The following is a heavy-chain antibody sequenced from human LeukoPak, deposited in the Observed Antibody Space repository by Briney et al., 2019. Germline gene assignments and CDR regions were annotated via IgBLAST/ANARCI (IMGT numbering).Heavy chain of an antibody. CDR2: ISYDGSNK. J-gene: IGHJ4*02. Sequence: GGSLRLSCAASGFTFSSYAMHWVRQAPGKGLEWVAVISYDGSNKYYADSVKGRFTISRDNSKNTLYLQMNSLRAEDTAVYYCARDPKKQWLAPPLDYWGQGTLVTVSS. V-gene: IGHV3-30-3*01. CDR3: ARDPKKQWLAPPLDY. CDR1: GFTFSSYA. D-gene: IGHD6-19*01.